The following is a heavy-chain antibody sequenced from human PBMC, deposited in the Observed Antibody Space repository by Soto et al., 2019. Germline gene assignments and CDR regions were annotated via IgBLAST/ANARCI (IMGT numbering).Heavy chain of an antibody. J-gene: IGHJ3*01. CDR3: ASWRQLIWGNTTVRHS. CDR1: GYTFTSYG. V-gene: IGHV1-18*01. CDR2: ISAYNGNT. D-gene: IGHD4-17*01. Sequence: QVQLVQSGAEVKKPGASVKVSCKASGYTFTSYGISWVRQAPGQGLGWMGWISAYNGNTHYAQKLQGRVTMTTDTSTSTAYMELRSLRPEDTAVYYWASWRQLIWGNTTVRHSGAQGPTFTAS.